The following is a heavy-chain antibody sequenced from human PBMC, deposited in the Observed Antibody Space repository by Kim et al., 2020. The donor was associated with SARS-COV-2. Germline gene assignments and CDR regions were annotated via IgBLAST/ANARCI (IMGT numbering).Heavy chain of an antibody. V-gene: IGHV4-34*01. CDR1: GGSFSGYY. J-gene: IGHJ4*02. CDR3: ARVVPVGEFLEWLLDY. Sequence: SETLSLTCAVYGGSFSGYYWSWIRQPPGKGLEWIGEINHSGSTNYNPSLKSRVTISVDTSKNQFSLKLSSVTAADTAVYYCARVVPVGEFLEWLLDYWGQGTLVTVSS. CDR2: INHSGST. D-gene: IGHD3-3*01.